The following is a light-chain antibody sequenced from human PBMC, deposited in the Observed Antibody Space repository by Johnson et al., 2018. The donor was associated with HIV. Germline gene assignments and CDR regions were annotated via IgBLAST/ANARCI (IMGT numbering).Light chain of an antibody. CDR2: DNK. J-gene: IGLJ1*01. Sequence: QSVLTQPPSVSAAPGQKVTISCSGSSSNIGNNYVSWYQQIPGTAPKLLIYDNKKRPSGSPDRFSGSKSGTSATLGITGLQTCHEAAYYCATWDSSLSPRGVIGTGTKVTVL. CDR1: SSNIGNNY. CDR3: ATWDSSLSPRGV. V-gene: IGLV1-51*01.